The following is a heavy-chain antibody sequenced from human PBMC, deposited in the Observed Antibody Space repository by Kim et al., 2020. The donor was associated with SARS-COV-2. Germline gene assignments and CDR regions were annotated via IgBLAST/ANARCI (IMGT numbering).Heavy chain of an antibody. D-gene: IGHD2-2*01. J-gene: IGHJ6*02. CDR3: ARDWGKGGLAAAMDYYNYGMDD. CDR2: ISYDGSNK. CDR1: GFTFSSYA. V-gene: IGHV3-30*04. Sequence: GGSLRLSCAASGFTFSSYAMHWVRQAPGKGLEWVAVISYDGSNKYYADSVKGRFTISRDNSKNSLYLQMNSLRAEDTAVYYCARDWGKGGLAAAMDYYNYGMDDWGQGTTVTVSS.